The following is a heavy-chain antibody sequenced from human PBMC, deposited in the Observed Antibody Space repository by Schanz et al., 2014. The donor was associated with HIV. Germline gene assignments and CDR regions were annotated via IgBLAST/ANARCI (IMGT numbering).Heavy chain of an antibody. J-gene: IGHJ6*02. CDR1: GFIFSSYG. CDR3: VRDLEPTIFGGYYHRYGMDV. Sequence: QVQLVESGGGVVQPGRSLRLSCAASGFIFSSYGMYWVRQAPGKGLEWVAVVGYDGSKRYYADSVKGRFTISRDNSKNTLYLQMNSLRGDDTGVYFCVRDLEPTIFGGYYHRYGMDVWGQGTTVTVSS. CDR2: VGYDGSKR. V-gene: IGHV3-33*01. D-gene: IGHD3-3*01.